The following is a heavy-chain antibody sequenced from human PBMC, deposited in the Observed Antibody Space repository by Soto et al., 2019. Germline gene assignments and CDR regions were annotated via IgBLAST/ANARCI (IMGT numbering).Heavy chain of an antibody. Sequence: SETLSLTCTVSGGSISSYYWSWIRQPPGKGLEWIGYIYYSGSTNYNPSLKSRVTISVDTSKNQFSLKLSSVTAADTAVYYCGRGGSTPNWFDPWGQGTLVTVSS. J-gene: IGHJ5*02. V-gene: IGHV4-59*01. CDR3: GRGGSTPNWFDP. CDR1: GGSISSYY. CDR2: IYYSGST. D-gene: IGHD3-10*01.